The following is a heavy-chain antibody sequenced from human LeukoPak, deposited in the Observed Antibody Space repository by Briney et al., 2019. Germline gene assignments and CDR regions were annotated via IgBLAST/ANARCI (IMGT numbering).Heavy chain of an antibody. CDR2: ISGSGGST. Sequence: PGGSLRLSCAASGFTFSSYAMSWVRQAPGKGLEWVSDISGSGGSTYYADSVKGRFTISRDNSKNTLYLQMNSLRAEDTAVYYCAKGNYYDSSGYPPLGYCYGMDVWGQGTTVTVSS. CDR3: AKGNYYDSSGYPPLGYCYGMDV. D-gene: IGHD3-22*01. J-gene: IGHJ6*02. V-gene: IGHV3-23*01. CDR1: GFTFSSYA.